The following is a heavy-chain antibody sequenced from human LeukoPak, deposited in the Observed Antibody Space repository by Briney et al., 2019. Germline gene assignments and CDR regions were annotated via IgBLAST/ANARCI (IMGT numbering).Heavy chain of an antibody. J-gene: IGHJ4*02. CDR3: ARDGVPVSRVRGVIPYYFDY. V-gene: IGHV1-18*01. CDR1: GYTFTSYG. Sequence: ASVKASCKASGYTFTSYGISWVRQAPGQGLEWMGWISAYNGNTNYAQKLQGRVTMTTDTSTSTAYMELRSLRSDDTAVYYCARDGVPVSRVRGVIPYYFDYWGQGTLVTVSS. CDR2: ISAYNGNT. D-gene: IGHD3-10*01.